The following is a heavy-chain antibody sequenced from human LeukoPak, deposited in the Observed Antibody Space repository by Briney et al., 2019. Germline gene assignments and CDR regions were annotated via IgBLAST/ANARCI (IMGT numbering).Heavy chain of an antibody. CDR1: GGTFSSYA. V-gene: IGHV1-69*13. D-gene: IGHD6-19*01. CDR2: IIPIFGTA. CDR3: ARDRVAGPRDAFDI. Sequence: GASVKVSCKASGGTFSSYAISWVRQAPGQGLEWMGGIIPIFGTANYAQKFQGRVTITADESMSTAYMELSSLRSEDTAVYYCARDRVAGPRDAFDIWGQGTMVTVSS. J-gene: IGHJ3*02.